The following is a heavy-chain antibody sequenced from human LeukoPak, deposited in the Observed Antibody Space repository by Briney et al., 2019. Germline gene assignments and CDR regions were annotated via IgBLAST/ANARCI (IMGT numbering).Heavy chain of an antibody. CDR1: GGTFSSYA. Sequence: ASVKVSCKASGGTFSSYAISWVRQAPGQGLEWMGRIIPILGIANYAQKFQGRVTITADKSTSTAYMELSSLRSEDTAVYYCASCTSRYADSWGDYYYGMDVWGQGTTVTVSS. CDR2: IIPILGIA. V-gene: IGHV1-69*04. D-gene: IGHD2-2*01. J-gene: IGHJ6*02. CDR3: ASCTSRYADSWGDYYYGMDV.